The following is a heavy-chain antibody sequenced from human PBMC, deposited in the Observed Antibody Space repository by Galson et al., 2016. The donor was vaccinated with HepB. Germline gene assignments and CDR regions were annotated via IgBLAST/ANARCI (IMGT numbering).Heavy chain of an antibody. CDR1: GFIFSSYD. Sequence: SLRLSCAASGFIFSSYDMSWVRQAPGKGLEWVSAISGHGGSNYDTDSVKGRFTITRDNSRNTLYVQISSLRVETTAVYYCSRHKPTVTYYIDYWGQGALVTVSS. J-gene: IGHJ4*02. D-gene: IGHD4-17*01. CDR2: ISGHGGSN. CDR3: SRHKPTVTYYIDY. V-gene: IGHV3-23*01.